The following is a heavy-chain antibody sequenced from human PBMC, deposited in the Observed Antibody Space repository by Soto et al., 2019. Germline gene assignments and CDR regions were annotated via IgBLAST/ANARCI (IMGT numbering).Heavy chain of an antibody. V-gene: IGHV4-39*01. CDR2: IYYSGST. Sequence: SETLSLTCTVSGGSINSSSYYWGWIRQPPGKGLEWIGSIYYSGSTYYNPSLKSRVTISVDTSKNQFSLKLSSVTAADTAVYYCATPVAVAGKTFDYWGQGTLVTVSS. CDR3: ATPVAVAGKTFDY. D-gene: IGHD6-19*01. CDR1: GGSINSSSYY. J-gene: IGHJ4*02.